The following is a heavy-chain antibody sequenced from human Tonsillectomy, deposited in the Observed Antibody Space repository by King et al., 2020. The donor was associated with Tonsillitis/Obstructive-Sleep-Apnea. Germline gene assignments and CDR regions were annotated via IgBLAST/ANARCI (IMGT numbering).Heavy chain of an antibody. Sequence: LVQSGAEVKKPGSSVKVSCKASGGTFSSYAISWVRQDPGQGLEWMGGIIPSFGTANYAQKFQGRVTITADESTSTAYLELSSLRSEDKAVFYCARKPGNYMDVCGKGTTVTVSS. J-gene: IGHJ6*03. CDR2: IIPSFGTA. CDR1: GGTFSSYA. V-gene: IGHV1-69*01. CDR3: ARKPGNYMDV.